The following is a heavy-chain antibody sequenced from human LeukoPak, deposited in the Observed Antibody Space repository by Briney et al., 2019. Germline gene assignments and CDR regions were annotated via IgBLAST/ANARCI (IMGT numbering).Heavy chain of an antibody. CDR2: IIPSLDIV. CDR3: ARGFGGSSGSSDYYGMDV. CDR1: GATFNNYV. D-gene: IGHD3-22*01. J-gene: IGHJ6*02. V-gene: IGHV1-69*04. Sequence: ASVKVSCKASGATFNNYVITWVRQAPGQGLEWRGMIIPSLDIVNYAQTFQDRVTITADKSTSTAYMELRSLRSEDTAVYYCARGFGGSSGSSDYYGMDVWGQGTTVTVSS.